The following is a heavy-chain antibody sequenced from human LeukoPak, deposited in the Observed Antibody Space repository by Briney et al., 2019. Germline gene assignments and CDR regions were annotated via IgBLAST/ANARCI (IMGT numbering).Heavy chain of an antibody. V-gene: IGHV1-69*06. CDR3: ARDYSGDYYGSGSYYYFDY. D-gene: IGHD3-10*01. CDR1: GGTFSSYA. J-gene: IGHJ4*02. Sequence: GASVKVPCKASGGTFSSYAISWVRQAPGQGLEWMGGIIPIFGTANYAQKFQGRVTITADKSTSTAYMELSSLRSEDTAVYYCARDYSGDYYGSGSYYYFDYWGRGTLVTVSS. CDR2: IIPIFGTA.